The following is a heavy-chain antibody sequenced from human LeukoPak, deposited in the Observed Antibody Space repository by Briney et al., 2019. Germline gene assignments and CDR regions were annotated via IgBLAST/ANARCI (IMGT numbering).Heavy chain of an antibody. J-gene: IGHJ3*02. D-gene: IGHD3-22*01. CDR2: IYYSGST. CDR1: GYSISSGYY. V-gene: IGHV4-38-2*02. Sequence: SETLSLTCTVSGYSISSGYYWGWIRQPPGKGLEWIGSIYYSGSTYYNPSLKSRVTISVDTSKNQFSLKLSSVTAADTAVYYXARDYYDTSAYPXAFDIWGQGTMVTVSS. CDR3: ARDYYDTSAYPXAFDI.